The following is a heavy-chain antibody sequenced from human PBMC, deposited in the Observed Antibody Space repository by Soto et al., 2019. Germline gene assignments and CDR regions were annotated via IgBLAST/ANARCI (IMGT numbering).Heavy chain of an antibody. CDR1: EFTFSGYA. CDR3: AIDRVGCRSTSCYGFDY. J-gene: IGHJ4*02. Sequence: EVQLLESGGGLVQPGGSLRLSCADSEFTFSGYAMSWVRHAPGKGLEWVSAISGSGGSTYYADSVKGRFTISRDNSKNTLYLQMNSLRADDTAVYYCAIDRVGCRSTSCYGFDYWGQGTLVTVSS. D-gene: IGHD2-2*01. V-gene: IGHV3-23*01. CDR2: ISGSGGST.